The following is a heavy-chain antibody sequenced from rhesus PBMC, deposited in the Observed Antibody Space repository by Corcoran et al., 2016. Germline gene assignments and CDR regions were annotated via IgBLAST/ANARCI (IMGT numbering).Heavy chain of an antibody. V-gene: IGHV4-127*01. CDR1: GYSISSGYG. D-gene: IGHD4-35*01. Sequence: QVQLQESGPGLVKPSETLSLTCSVSGYSISSGYGWSWIRQPAGKGLEWIGYIGGSTGDTNTTPSPTSRVTISKATSKNQFSLKLSSVVAADTAVYYCVRHPEHANFEYRFPVWGAGVLVTVSS. CDR3: VRHPEHANFEYRFPV. CDR2: IGGSTGDT. J-gene: IGHJ5-1*01.